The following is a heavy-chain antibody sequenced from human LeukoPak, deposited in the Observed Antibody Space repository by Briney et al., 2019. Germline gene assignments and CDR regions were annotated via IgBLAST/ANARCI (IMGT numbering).Heavy chain of an antibody. CDR2: IYNSGST. D-gene: IGHD6-13*01. J-gene: IGHJ5*02. Sequence: PSETLSLTCTVSGGSISTYYWSWIRQPPGKGLKWIGYIYNSGSTNYNPSLQSRVTISVDTSKNQFSLRLTSVTAADTAVYYCAKAVAAAGRFGFDPWGQGTLVTVSS. CDR1: GGSISTYY. V-gene: IGHV4-59*01. CDR3: AKAVAAAGRFGFDP.